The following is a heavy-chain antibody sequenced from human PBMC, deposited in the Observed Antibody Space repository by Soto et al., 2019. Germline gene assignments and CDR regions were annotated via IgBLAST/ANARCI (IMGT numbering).Heavy chain of an antibody. CDR1: GFTFSDSA. CDR3: TRSLTGTDGDFVNVMDV. CDR2: IRSKINSYAT. Sequence: EVQLLESGGGLVQAGGSLRLSCAASGFTFSDSAVHWVRQAPGKGLEWVGRIRSKINSYATVYGASVNGRFAISRDDSENTAYLQMNSLKIEDTAVYYCTRSLTGTDGDFVNVMDVWGQGTTVTVAS. V-gene: IGHV3-73*01. J-gene: IGHJ6*02. D-gene: IGHD1-20*01.